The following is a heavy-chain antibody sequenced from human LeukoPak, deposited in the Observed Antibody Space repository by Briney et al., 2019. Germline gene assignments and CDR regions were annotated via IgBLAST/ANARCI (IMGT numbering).Heavy chain of an antibody. J-gene: IGHJ3*02. CDR2: ISSNGGST. CDR1: GFTVSIYA. Sequence: GGSLRLSCAASGFTVSIYAMHWVRQSPGRGLEYVSAISSNGGSTYYANSVKGRFTISRDNSKNTLYLQMGSLRAEDRAVYYCARGHVEDAFEIWGQGTMVTVSS. D-gene: IGHD5-24*01. CDR3: ARGHVEDAFEI. V-gene: IGHV3-64*01.